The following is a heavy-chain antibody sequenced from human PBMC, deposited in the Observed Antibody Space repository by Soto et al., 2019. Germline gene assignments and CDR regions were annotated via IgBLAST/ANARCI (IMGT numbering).Heavy chain of an antibody. CDR3: ARELLLPAATPTFDY. CDR2: ISYDGSNK. J-gene: IGHJ4*02. D-gene: IGHD2-15*01. V-gene: IGHV3-30-3*01. Sequence: QVQLVESGGGVVQPGRSLRLSCAASGFTFSSYAMHWVRQAPGKGLEWVAVISYDGSNKYYADSVKGRFTISRDNSKNTLYLQMNSLRDEDTAVYYCARELLLPAATPTFDYWGQGTLVTVSS. CDR1: GFTFSSYA.